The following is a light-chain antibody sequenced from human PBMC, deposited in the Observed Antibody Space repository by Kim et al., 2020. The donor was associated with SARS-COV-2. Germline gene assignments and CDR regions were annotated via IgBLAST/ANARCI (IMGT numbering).Light chain of an antibody. Sequence: SASLGDRVTITCRASQSISSYFNWYQQKPGKAPKLLIYAASSLQSGVPSRFSGSGSGTDFPLPISSLQPEDFATYYCQQSYSTPYTFGQGTKLEL. CDR3: QQSYSTPYT. J-gene: IGKJ2*01. CDR2: AAS. V-gene: IGKV1-39*01. CDR1: QSISSY.